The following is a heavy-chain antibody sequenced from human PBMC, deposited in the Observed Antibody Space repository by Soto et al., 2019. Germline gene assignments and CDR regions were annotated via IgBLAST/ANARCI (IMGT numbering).Heavy chain of an antibody. Sequence: QVQLVQSGAEVKKPGSSVKVSCKASGGTFSSYTISWVRQAPGQGLEWMGRIIPILGIANYAQKFQGRVTITADKSTSTAYMELSSLRSEDTAVYYCARGKGSGRDGYNLAYWGQGTLVTVSS. J-gene: IGHJ4*02. CDR3: ARGKGSGRDGYNLAY. CDR2: IIPILGIA. CDR1: GGTFSSYT. V-gene: IGHV1-69*02. D-gene: IGHD5-12*01.